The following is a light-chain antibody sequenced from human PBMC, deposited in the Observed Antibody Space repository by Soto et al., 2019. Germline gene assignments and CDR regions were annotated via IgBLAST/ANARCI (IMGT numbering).Light chain of an antibody. CDR2: KVS. V-gene: IGKV2-30*01. Sequence: VINQSRVSLPDTLGQPASVSCRTTQSLVYSDGNTYLTWFQQRPGQSPRRLIYKVSHRDSGVPDRFSGSASGTDSTLKISRVEAEDVAVYCCTQCTHWPWTFAQGTKVDI. CDR1: QSLVYSDGNTY. CDR3: TQCTHWPWT. J-gene: IGKJ1*01.